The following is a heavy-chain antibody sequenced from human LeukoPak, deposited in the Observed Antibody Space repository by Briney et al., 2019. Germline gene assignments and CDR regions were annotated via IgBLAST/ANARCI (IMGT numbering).Heavy chain of an antibody. CDR3: AKTTAGNSSGRYPGWPVDY. CDR1: GFTFNSYA. J-gene: IGHJ4*02. CDR2: VSGSGGIT. V-gene: IGHV3-23*01. D-gene: IGHD6-19*01. Sequence: PGGSLRLSCAASGFTFNSYAMTWVRQAPGKGLERVSHVSGSGGITYYADSVKGRFTISRDNSKNTLYLQRNSLRAEDTAVYYCAKTTAGNSSGRYPGWPVDYWGQGTLVTVSS.